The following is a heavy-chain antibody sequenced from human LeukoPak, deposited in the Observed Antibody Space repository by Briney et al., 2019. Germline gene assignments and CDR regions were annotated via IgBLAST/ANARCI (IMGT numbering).Heavy chain of an antibody. CDR1: GFSFSSYG. J-gene: IGHJ4*02. CDR2: INYSGNNK. V-gene: IGHV3-30*02. Sequence: PGGSLRLSCAASGFSFSSYGIHWVRQAPGKGLEWVAFINYSGNNKYYADSVKGRFTISRDNSKNTVYLEMNSLRDGDTAVYYCARDRDTRSYYILYWGQGTLVTVSS. CDR3: ARDRDTRSYYILY. D-gene: IGHD3-10*01.